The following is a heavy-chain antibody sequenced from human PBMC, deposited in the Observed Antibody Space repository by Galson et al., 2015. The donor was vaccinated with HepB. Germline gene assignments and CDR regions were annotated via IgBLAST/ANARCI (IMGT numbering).Heavy chain of an antibody. CDR1: GYTFTSYA. Sequence: SVKVSCKASGYTFTSYAMHWVRQAPGQRLEWMGWINAGNGNTKYSQKFQGRVTITRDTSASTAYMELSSLRSEDTAVYYCARAGDGYNFYYFDYWGQGTLVTVSS. D-gene: IGHD5-24*01. CDR3: ARAGDGYNFYYFDY. CDR2: INAGNGNT. V-gene: IGHV1-3*01. J-gene: IGHJ4*02.